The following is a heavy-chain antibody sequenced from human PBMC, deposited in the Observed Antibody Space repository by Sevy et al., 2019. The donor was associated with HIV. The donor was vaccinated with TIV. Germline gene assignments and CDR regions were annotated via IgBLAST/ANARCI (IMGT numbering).Heavy chain of an antibody. CDR2: IYYSGST. V-gene: IGHV4-59*01. CDR3: ARTYPGYDYVWGSYRNYYYYMDV. CDR1: GGSISSYY. J-gene: IGHJ6*03. D-gene: IGHD3-16*02. Sequence: SETLSLTCTVSGGSISSYYWSWIRQPPGKGLEWIGYIYYSGSTNYNPSLKSRVTISVDTSKNQFSLKLSTVTAADTAVYYCARTYPGYDYVWGSYRNYYYYMDVWGKGTTVTVSS.